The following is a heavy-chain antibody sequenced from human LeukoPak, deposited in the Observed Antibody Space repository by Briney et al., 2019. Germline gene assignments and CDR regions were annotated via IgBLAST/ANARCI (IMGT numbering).Heavy chain of an antibody. CDR2: ISGSGGST. D-gene: IGHD5-18*01. CDR1: GGSISSGGYS. V-gene: IGHV3-23*01. CDR3: AKSRGYSYTYYFDY. Sequence: ETLSLTCAVSGGSISSGGYSWSWMRQPPGKGLEWVSAISGSGGSTYYADSVKGRFTISRDNSKNTLYLQMNSLRAEDTAVYYCAKSRGYSYTYYFDYWGQGTLVTVSS. J-gene: IGHJ4*02.